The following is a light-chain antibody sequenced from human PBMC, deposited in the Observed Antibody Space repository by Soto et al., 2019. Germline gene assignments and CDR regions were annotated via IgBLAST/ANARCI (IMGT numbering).Light chain of an antibody. Sequence: IQLTQSPSSLSASVGDRFTITCRASQSISSWLAWYQQKPGKAPKLLIYAASSLESGVPSRFSGSGSGTEFTLTISSLQPDDSASYYCQQYNSYSKTFGQGTKVDI. CDR1: QSISSW. V-gene: IGKV1-5*01. CDR2: AAS. CDR3: QQYNSYSKT. J-gene: IGKJ1*01.